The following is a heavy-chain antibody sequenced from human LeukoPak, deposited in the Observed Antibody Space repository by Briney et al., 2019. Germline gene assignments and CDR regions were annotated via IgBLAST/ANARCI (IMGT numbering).Heavy chain of an antibody. J-gene: IGHJ4*02. D-gene: IGHD6-19*01. CDR2: IKQDGSEK. CDR3: ARREATGCLSFGY. CDR1: GFTFSTYW. Sequence: GGSLRLSCAASGFTFSTYWMSWVRQAPGKGLEWVAHIKQDGSEKYYVDSVKGRFTISRDNAKNSLYLQLSSLRVEDTAVYYCARREATGCLSFGYWGQGTLVTVSP. V-gene: IGHV3-7*05.